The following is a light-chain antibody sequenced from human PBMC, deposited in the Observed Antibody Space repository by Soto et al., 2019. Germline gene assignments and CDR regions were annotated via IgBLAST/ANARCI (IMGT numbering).Light chain of an antibody. J-gene: IGLJ3*02. CDR1: SSDVGAYNY. CDR3: TAYVGNDIWV. V-gene: IGLV2-8*01. CDR2: EVI. Sequence: QSALTQPPSASGSPGQSVTISCTGTSSDVGAYNYVSWYQQYPGKAPKLMIYEVIKRPSGVPDRFSGSKSGNTASLTVSGLQAEDEAEYYCTAYVGNDIWVFGGGTQLTVL.